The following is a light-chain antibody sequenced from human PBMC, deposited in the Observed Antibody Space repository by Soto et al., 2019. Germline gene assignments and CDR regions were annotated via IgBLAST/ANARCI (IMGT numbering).Light chain of an antibody. CDR1: QPVSSNY. J-gene: IGKJ1*01. CDR3: QQYGSSLRT. Sequence: EIVLTHSPGTLSLSPGERATLSCRASQPVSSNYLAWYQHKPGQAPRLLIYGASSRATGIPDRFSGSGSGTDFTLTISRLEPEDFAVYYCQQYGSSLRTFGQGTKVDIK. CDR2: GAS. V-gene: IGKV3-20*01.